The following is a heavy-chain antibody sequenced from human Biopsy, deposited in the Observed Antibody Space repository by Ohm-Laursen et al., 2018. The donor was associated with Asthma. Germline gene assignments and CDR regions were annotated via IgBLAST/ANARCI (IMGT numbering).Heavy chain of an antibody. CDR3: ARCQVGYSSGWSLLLKKIYYSGMDV. CDR1: GGTFSNFA. V-gene: IGHV1-69*01. CDR2: IMTVFGTT. Sequence: SSVKVSCKAPGGTFSNFAIGWVRQAPGQGLEWLGGIMTVFGTTNYAQKFQGRVTITADESTSSAYMEVTRLRSEDTAIYYCARCQVGYSSGWSLLLKKIYYSGMDVWGQGTAVTVSS. J-gene: IGHJ6*02. D-gene: IGHD6-19*01.